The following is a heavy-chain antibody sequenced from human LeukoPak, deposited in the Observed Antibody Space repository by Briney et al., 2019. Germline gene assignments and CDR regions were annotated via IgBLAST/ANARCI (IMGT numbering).Heavy chain of an antibody. J-gene: IGHJ4*02. CDR2: IIPIFGTA. V-gene: IGHV1-69*13. CDR1: GGTFSSYA. D-gene: IGHD4-17*01. CDR3: ARNYGDYEDDFDY. Sequence: ASVKVSCKASGGTFSSYAISWVRQAPGQGLEWMGGIIPIFGTANYAQKFQGRVTITADESTSTAYMELSSLRSEDTAVYYCARNYGDYEDDFDYWGQGTLVTVSS.